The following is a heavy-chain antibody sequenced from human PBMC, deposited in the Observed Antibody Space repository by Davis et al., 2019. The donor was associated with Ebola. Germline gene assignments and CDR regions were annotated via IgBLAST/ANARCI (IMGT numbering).Heavy chain of an antibody. D-gene: IGHD3-16*01. Sequence: PSETLSLTCTVSGGSISSGGYYWSWIRQHPGKGLEWIGYIYYSGSTYYNPSLKSRVTISVDTSKNQFSLKLSSVTAADTAVYYCATRGGLYDYVWGRYKAAGYYYYYGMDVWGKGTTVTVSS. V-gene: IGHV4-31*03. CDR1: GGSISSGGYY. CDR2: IYYSGST. CDR3: ATRGGLYDYVWGRYKAAGYYYYYGMDV. J-gene: IGHJ6*04.